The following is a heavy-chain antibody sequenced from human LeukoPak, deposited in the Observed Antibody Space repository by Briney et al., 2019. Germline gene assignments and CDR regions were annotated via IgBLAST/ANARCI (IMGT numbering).Heavy chain of an antibody. CDR1: CCTFTSYG. D-gene: IGHD3-22*01. J-gene: IGHJ3*02. Sequence: ASVKVSCKASCCTFTSYGISWVRQAPGQGLEWMGWISGNNGNTNYAQHLQGRVTMTTDTSTSTAYMELRSLRSDDTAVYYCARDVFSTYYYDSSGLGDAFEIWGRGTMVTVSS. V-gene: IGHV1-18*01. CDR3: ARDVFSTYYYDSSGLGDAFEI. CDR2: ISGNNGNT.